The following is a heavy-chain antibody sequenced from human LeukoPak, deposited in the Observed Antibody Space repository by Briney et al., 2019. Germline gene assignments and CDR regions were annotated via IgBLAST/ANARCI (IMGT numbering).Heavy chain of an antibody. CDR1: GFTFRNYG. J-gene: IGHJ4*02. Sequence: GGSLRLSCAASGFTFRNYGMSWVRQAPGKGLEWVSAISGSGGSTYYADSVKGRFTISRDNSKNTLYLQMNSLRAEDTAVYYCAKDSAGLFDYWGQGTLVTVSS. V-gene: IGHV3-23*01. CDR3: AKDSAGLFDY. CDR2: ISGSGGST. D-gene: IGHD6-13*01.